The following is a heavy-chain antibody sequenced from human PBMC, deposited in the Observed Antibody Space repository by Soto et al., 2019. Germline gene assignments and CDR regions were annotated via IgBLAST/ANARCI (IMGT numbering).Heavy chain of an antibody. Sequence: PGGSLRLSCAASGFTFSSYAMSWVRQAPGKGLEWVSAISGSGGSTYYADSVKGRFTISRDNSKNTLYLQMNSLRAEDTAVYYCAKDYSSSSGWGYYYYYGMDVWGQGTTVTVSS. CDR3: AKDYSSSSGWGYYYYYGMDV. J-gene: IGHJ6*02. V-gene: IGHV3-23*01. CDR1: GFTFSSYA. CDR2: ISGSGGST. D-gene: IGHD6-6*01.